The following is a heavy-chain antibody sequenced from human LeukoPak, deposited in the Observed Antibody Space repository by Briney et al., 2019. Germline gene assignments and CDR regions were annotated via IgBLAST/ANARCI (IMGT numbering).Heavy chain of an antibody. J-gene: IGHJ3*02. CDR2: IYYSGST. Sequence: SETLSLTCTVYGGSISSYYWSWIRQPPGKGLEWIGYIYYSGSTSYNPSLKSRVTISVDTSKNQFSLKLSSVTAADTAVYYCARAFSYGGNDAFDIWGQGTMVTVSS. V-gene: IGHV4-59*01. CDR3: ARAFSYGGNDAFDI. CDR1: GGSISSYY. D-gene: IGHD5-18*01.